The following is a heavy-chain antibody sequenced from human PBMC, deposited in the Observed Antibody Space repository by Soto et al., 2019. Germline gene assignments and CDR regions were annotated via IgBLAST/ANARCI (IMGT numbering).Heavy chain of an antibody. CDR2: IYHSGST. CDR3: ARAHYGDYGYGMDV. J-gene: IGHJ6*02. D-gene: IGHD4-17*01. V-gene: IGHV4-30-2*01. CDR1: GGFLSSGGYL. Sequence: ASEDPSLPCAVSGGFLSSGGYLWSWIRQAPGKGLEWIGYIYHSGSTYYNPSLKSRVTISVDRSKNQFSLKLSSVTAADTAVYYCARAHYGDYGYGMDVCGQGTTVTVSS.